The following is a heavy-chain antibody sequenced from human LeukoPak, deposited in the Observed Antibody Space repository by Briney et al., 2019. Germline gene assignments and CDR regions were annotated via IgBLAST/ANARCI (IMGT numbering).Heavy chain of an antibody. D-gene: IGHD1-26*01. CDR2: INSHNGDT. V-gene: IGHV1-18*01. J-gene: IGHJ4*02. CDR1: GYSFVFFG. Sequence: ASVKVSCKASGYSFVFFGVSWVRQAPGQGLEWMGWINSHNGDTKYAERLQGGVIMTTDTSTSTSYMELRSLRSDDTAVYYCARAVSGSLYGDFDFWGQGTLVTVSS. CDR3: ARAVSGSLYGDFDF.